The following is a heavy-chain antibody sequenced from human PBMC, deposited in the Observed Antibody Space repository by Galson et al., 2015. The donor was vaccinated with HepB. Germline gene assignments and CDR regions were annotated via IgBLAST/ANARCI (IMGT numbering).Heavy chain of an antibody. CDR2: FDPEDGET. CDR3: ATDSSSWYWAFDI. J-gene: IGHJ3*02. V-gene: IGHV1-24*01. Sequence: SVKVSRKVSGYTLTELSMHWVRQAPGKGLEWTGGFDPEDGETIYAQKFQGRVTMTEDTSTDTAYMELSSLRSEDTAVYYCATDSSSWYWAFDIWGQGTMVTVSS. CDR1: GYTLTELS. D-gene: IGHD6-13*01.